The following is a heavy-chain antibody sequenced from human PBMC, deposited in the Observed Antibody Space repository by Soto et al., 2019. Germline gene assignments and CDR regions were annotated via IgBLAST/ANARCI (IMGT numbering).Heavy chain of an antibody. Sequence: GASVKGSWKASGYTFSRYGISWGRQAPGQGLEWMGWISAYNGNTNYAQKLQGRVTMTTDTSTSTAYMELRSLRSDDTAVYYCARAPSITIFGVGLFDYWGQGTLVTVSS. CDR3: ARAPSITIFGVGLFDY. D-gene: IGHD3-3*01. V-gene: IGHV1-18*04. CDR1: GYTFSRYG. CDR2: ISAYNGNT. J-gene: IGHJ4*02.